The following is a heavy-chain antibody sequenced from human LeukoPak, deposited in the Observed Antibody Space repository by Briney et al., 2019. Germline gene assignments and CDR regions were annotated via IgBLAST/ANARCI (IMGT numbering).Heavy chain of an antibody. J-gene: IGHJ5*01. V-gene: IGHV4-59*01. CDR1: GGSITSYY. CDR3: ARVVVSAGSNWFDS. Sequence: MTSETLSLTCTVSGGSITSYYWSWIRQPPGKGLEWIGYIYDTGSTNSNPSLKSRVTISVDTSKNQFSLKLTSVSAADTAVYYCARVVVSAGSNWFDSWGQGTLVTVSS. D-gene: IGHD2-15*01. CDR2: IYDTGST.